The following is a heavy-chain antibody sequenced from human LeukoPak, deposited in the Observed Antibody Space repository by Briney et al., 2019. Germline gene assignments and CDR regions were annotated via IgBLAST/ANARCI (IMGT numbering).Heavy chain of an antibody. Sequence: ASVKVSCKASGYTFTSYDINWVRQATGQGLEWMGWMNPNSGNTGYAQKFQGRVTMTRNTSISTAYIELSSLRSEDTAVYYCARGPAVTLTGYYYYMDVWGKGTTVTVSS. D-gene: IGHD4-11*01. CDR3: ARGPAVTLTGYYYYMDV. V-gene: IGHV1-8*01. J-gene: IGHJ6*03. CDR2: MNPNSGNT. CDR1: GYTFTSYD.